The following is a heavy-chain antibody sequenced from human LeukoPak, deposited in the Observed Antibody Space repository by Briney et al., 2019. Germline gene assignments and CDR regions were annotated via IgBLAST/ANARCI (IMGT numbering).Heavy chain of an antibody. Sequence: PSETLSLTCTVSGGSISYYYWSWIRQPPGKGLEWIGYIYYSGSTNYNPSLKSRVTISVDTSKNQFSLKLSSVTAADTAVYYCARQSTGYCSSTSCYYYYGMDVWGQGTTVTVSS. V-gene: IGHV4-59*08. D-gene: IGHD2-2*03. CDR3: ARQSTGYCSSTSCYYYYGMDV. J-gene: IGHJ6*02. CDR1: GGSISYYY. CDR2: IYYSGST.